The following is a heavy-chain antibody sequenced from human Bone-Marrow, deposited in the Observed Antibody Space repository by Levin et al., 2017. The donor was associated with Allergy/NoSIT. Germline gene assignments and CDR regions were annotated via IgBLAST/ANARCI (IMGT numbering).Heavy chain of an antibody. CDR1: GFTFTDYW. J-gene: IGHJ4*02. D-gene: IGHD1-26*01. V-gene: IGHV3-74*01. CDR3: ARDLLGGSDRNFDF. CDR2: IKNDGGST. Sequence: GGSLRLSCAASGFTFTDYWMHWIRQAPGKGLLWVSSIKNDGGSTRYADSVQGRFSISRDNAKNTVYLQMNSLRADDTAVYYCARDLLGGSDRNFDFWGQGTLVTVSS.